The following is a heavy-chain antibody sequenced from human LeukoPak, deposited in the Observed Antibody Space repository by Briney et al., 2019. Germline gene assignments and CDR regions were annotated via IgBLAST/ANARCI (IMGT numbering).Heavy chain of an antibody. J-gene: IGHJ4*02. CDR1: GGSISSYD. CDR2: IYISGNT. Sequence: PEALSLTCTVSGGSISSYDWSWIRQPAGKGLEWIGRIYISGNTYYNSSLKSRVTMSVDTSKNQLSLKLSSVSAADTAVYCCAREIYGSGSYYFDYWGQGTPVTVSS. CDR3: AREIYGSGSYYFDY. V-gene: IGHV4-4*07. D-gene: IGHD3-10*01.